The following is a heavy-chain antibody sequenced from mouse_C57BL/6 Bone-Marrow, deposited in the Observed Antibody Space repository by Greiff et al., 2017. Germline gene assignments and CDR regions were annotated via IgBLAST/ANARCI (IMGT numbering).Heavy chain of an antibody. Sequence: EVRLVESGGDLVKPGGSLKLSCAASGFTFSSYGMSWVRQTPDKRLEWVATISSGGSYTYYPDGVKGRFTISRGNAKNTLYLQMSSLKSEDTAMYYCARHGRSAMVTRRGFAYWGQGTLVTVSA. J-gene: IGHJ3*01. D-gene: IGHD2-2*01. CDR1: GFTFSSYG. CDR3: ARHGRSAMVTRRGFAY. CDR2: ISSGGSYT. V-gene: IGHV5-6*01.